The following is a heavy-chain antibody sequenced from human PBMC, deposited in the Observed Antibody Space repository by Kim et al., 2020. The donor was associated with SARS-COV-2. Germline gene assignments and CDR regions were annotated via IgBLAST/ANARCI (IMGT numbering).Heavy chain of an antibody. CDR1: GGSISSYY. J-gene: IGHJ4*02. CDR2: IYYSGST. Sequence: SETLSLTCTVSGGSISSYYWSWIRQPPGKGLEWIGYIYYSGSTNYNPSLKSRVTISVDTSKNQFSLKLSSVTAADTAVYYCARGKVKGPSRGMVAAYYFDYWGQGTLVTVSS. CDR3: ARGKVKGPSRGMVAAYYFDY. V-gene: IGHV4-59*13. D-gene: IGHD2-15*01.